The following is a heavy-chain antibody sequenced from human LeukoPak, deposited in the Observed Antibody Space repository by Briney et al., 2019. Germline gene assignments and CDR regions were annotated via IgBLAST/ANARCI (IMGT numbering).Heavy chain of an antibody. J-gene: IGHJ4*02. CDR3: ARVVWGDLNTPPFDY. CDR1: GYTFTGYY. D-gene: IGHD1-26*01. V-gene: IGHV1-2*02. CDR2: INPNSGGT. Sequence: ASVKVSCKASGYTFTGYYMHWVRQAPGQGLEWMGWINPNSGGTNYAQKFQGRVTMTRDTSISTAYMELSRLRSDDTAVYYCARVVWGDLNTPPFDYWGQGTLVTVSS.